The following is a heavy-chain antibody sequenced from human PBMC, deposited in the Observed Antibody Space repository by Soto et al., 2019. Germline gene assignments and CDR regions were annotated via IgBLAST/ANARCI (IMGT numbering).Heavy chain of an antibody. J-gene: IGHJ5*02. D-gene: IGHD2-15*01. CDR2: IYYSGST. Sequence: SETLSLTCTVSGGSISSGGYYWSWIRQHPGKGLEWIGYIYYSGSTYYNPSLKSRVTISVDTSKNQFSLKLSSVTATDTAVYYCARDLYYCSGGSCYAQNWFDPWGQGTLVTVSS. V-gene: IGHV4-31*03. CDR3: ARDLYYCSGGSCYAQNWFDP. CDR1: GGSISSGGYY.